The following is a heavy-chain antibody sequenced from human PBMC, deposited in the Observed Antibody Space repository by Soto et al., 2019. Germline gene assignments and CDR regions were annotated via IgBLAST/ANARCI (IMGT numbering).Heavy chain of an antibody. J-gene: IGHJ4*02. CDR2: IYYLGST. CDR3: ARDGYDGSGSPYPAY. Sequence: SETLSLTCTVSGGSMSEYFWSWIRQSPGKGLEWIGYIYYLGSTDYNPSLKSRVTISVDTSKRQFSLRLTSVTAADTAAYYCARDGYDGSGSPYPAYWGPGTQVTVSS. D-gene: IGHD3-10*01. V-gene: IGHV4-59*01. CDR1: GGSMSEYF.